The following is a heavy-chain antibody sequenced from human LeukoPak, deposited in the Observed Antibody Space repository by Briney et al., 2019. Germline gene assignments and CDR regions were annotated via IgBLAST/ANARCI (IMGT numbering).Heavy chain of an antibody. J-gene: IGHJ3*02. V-gene: IGHV4-34*09. CDR3: ARNYYGSGSYYNADAFDI. CDR1: GGSFSGYY. CDR2: INHSGST. Sequence: ASETLSLTCAVYGGSFSGYYWSWIRQPPGKGLEWIGEINHSGSTNYNPSLKSRVTISVDTSENQFSLKLSSVTAADTAVYYCARNYYGSGSYYNADAFDIWGQGTMVTVSS. D-gene: IGHD3-10*01.